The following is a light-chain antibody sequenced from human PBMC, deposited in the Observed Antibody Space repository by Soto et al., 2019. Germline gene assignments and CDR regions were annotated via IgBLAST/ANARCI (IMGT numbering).Light chain of an antibody. CDR1: QSVSSNS. J-gene: IGKJ1*01. V-gene: IGKV3-20*01. CDR2: GAS. CDR3: HQYGSSRT. Sequence: EIVLTQSPGTLSLSPGERATLSCRASQSVSSNSLAWYQQKPGQAPRLLIYGASTRATGIPDRFSGSGSGTDFTLTISRLEPEDLAVSFCHQYGSSRTFGQGTKVEI.